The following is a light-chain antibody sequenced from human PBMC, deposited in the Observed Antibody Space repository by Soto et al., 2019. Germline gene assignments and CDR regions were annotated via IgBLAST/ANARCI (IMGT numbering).Light chain of an antibody. V-gene: IGKV3D-15*01. J-gene: IGKJ5*01. Sequence: EIVLTQSPVTLSLSPGEGATLSCRASQTVSKNYLAWYQQKAGQAPRLVIYAASTRATGIPARFSGSGSGTEFTLTIRSLQSEDFAVYYCQQYNNWPPITFGQGTRREIK. CDR3: QQYNNWPPIT. CDR2: AAS. CDR1: QTVSKN.